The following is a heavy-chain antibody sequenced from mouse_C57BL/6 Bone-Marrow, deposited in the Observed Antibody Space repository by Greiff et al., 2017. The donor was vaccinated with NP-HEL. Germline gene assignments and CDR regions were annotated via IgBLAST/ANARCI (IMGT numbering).Heavy chain of an antibody. CDR2: INSDGGST. D-gene: IGHD3-2*02. CDR3: ARHGAQATPYAMDY. V-gene: IGHV5-2*01. CDR1: EYEFPSHD. J-gene: IGHJ4*01. Sequence: EVKLMESGGGLVHPGESLKLSCESNEYEFPSHDMSWVRKTPEKRLELVAAINSDGGSTYYPDTMERRFIISRDNTKKTLYLQMSSLRSEDTALYYCARHGAQATPYAMDYWGQGTSVTVSS.